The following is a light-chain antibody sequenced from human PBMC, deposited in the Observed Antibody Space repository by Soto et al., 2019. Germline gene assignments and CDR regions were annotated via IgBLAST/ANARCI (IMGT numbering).Light chain of an antibody. CDR2: AAS. CDR3: QQYNMAPLT. CDR1: QSISSS. J-gene: IGKJ1*01. Sequence: DRQVTRSRSSLSASEGDITTITCRASQSISSSLNWYQQKPGKAPKLLIYAASSLQSGVPSRFSGSGSGTDFTLTISRLEPEDFAVYYCQQYNMAPLTCRQGTKV. V-gene: IGKV1-39*01.